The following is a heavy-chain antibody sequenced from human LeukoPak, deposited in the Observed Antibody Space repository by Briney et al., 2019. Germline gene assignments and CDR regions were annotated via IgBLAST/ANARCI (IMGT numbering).Heavy chain of an antibody. D-gene: IGHD1-26*01. CDR3: ARVGRRWEPSPDDAFDI. V-gene: IGHV4-34*01. CDR2: INHSGST. Sequence: SETLSLTCAVYGGSFSGYYWSWIRQPPGKGLEWIGEINHSGSTNYNPSLKSRVTISVDTSKNQFSLKLSSVTAADTAVYYCARVGRRWEPSPDDAFDIWGQGTMVTVSS. J-gene: IGHJ3*02. CDR1: GGSFSGYY.